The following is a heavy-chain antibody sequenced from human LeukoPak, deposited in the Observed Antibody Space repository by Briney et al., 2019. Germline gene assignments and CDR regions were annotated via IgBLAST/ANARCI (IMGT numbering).Heavy chain of an antibody. V-gene: IGHV3-30*04. D-gene: IGHD1-1*01. CDR1: GFTLSSYA. CDR3: ARTGILDYYYGMDV. CDR2: ISYDGSNK. J-gene: IGHJ6*04. Sequence: GRSLRLSCAASGFTLSSYAMHWVRQAPGKGLEWVADISYDGSNKYYADSVKGRFTISRDNSKNTLYLQMNSLRAEDTAVYYCARTGILDYYYGMDVWGKGTTVPVSS.